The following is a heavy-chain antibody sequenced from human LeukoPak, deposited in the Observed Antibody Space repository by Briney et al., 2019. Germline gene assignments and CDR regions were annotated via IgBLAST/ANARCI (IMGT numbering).Heavy chain of an antibody. Sequence: PSETLSLTCTVSGGSISSYDWSWIRQPPGKGLEWFGYIDYSGSTNYNPSLKSRVTISVDTSKNQFSLKLSSVTAADTAVYYCAREGPAYCGGDCDIDYWGQGTLVTVSS. J-gene: IGHJ4*02. CDR3: AREGPAYCGGDCDIDY. D-gene: IGHD2-21*01. CDR2: IDYSGST. V-gene: IGHV4-59*01. CDR1: GGSISSYD.